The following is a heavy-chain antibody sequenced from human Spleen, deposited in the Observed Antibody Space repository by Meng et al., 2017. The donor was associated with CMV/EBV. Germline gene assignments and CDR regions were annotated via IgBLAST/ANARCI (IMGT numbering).Heavy chain of an antibody. Sequence: ASVKVSCKTSGYTFNIFYMNWVRQAPGQGLEWMGWINPNSGGTNYAQKFQGRVTMTRDTSISTAYMELSRLRSDDTAVYYCARLSPSYSSSSSVGAFDIWGQGTKVTVSS. CDR3: ARLSPSYSSSSSVGAFDI. V-gene: IGHV1-2*02. J-gene: IGHJ3*02. D-gene: IGHD6-6*01. CDR2: INPNSGGT. CDR1: GYTFNIFY.